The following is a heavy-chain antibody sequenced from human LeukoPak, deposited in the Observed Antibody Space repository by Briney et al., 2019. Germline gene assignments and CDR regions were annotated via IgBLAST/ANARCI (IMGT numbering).Heavy chain of an antibody. CDR2: IYNSGGT. CDR3: ARRHHYYYYMDV. V-gene: IGHV4-4*09. J-gene: IGHJ6*03. CDR1: GGSVSSYY. Sequence: SETLSLTCTVSGGSVSSYYWSWIRQPPGKGLEWIGYIYNSGGTNYNPSLNSRVTISVDTSKNQFSLNLSSVTAADTAVYYCARRHHYYYYMDVWGKGTTVTVYS.